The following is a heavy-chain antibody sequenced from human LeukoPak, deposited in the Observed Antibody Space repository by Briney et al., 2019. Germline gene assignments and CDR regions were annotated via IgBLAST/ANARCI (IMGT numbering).Heavy chain of an antibody. J-gene: IGHJ5*02. CDR1: GFTFSSTW. CDR3: VRDYFFSLDP. Sequence: GGSLRLSCAASGFTFSSTWMHWVRQAPGKGLVWVSRIKSDGSTSYADSVKGRFTISRDNAKNTLYLQMSSLKDEDTAVYYCVRDYFFSLDPWGQGTLVTVSS. V-gene: IGHV3-74*01. CDR2: IKSDGST. D-gene: IGHD2/OR15-2a*01.